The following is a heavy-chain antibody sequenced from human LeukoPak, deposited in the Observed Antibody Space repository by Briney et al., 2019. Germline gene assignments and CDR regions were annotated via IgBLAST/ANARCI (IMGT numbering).Heavy chain of an antibody. J-gene: IGHJ4*02. V-gene: IGHV1-2*02. CDR2: ISPNNGDT. CDR1: RYTFTGYY. Sequence: GASVKVSCKASRYTFTGYYIHWVRQAPGQGLEWMGWISPNNGDTNYAQKFQGRVTIARDTSISTAYMELSRLRSDDTAVYYCARDGVVGGTRGDYWGQGTLVTVSS. CDR3: ARDGVVGGTRGDY. D-gene: IGHD1-26*01.